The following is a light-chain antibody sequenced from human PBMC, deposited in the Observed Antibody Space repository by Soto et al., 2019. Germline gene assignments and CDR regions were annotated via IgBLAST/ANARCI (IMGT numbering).Light chain of an antibody. CDR1: QTISTF. J-gene: IGKJ1*01. V-gene: IGKV1-39*01. Sequence: DIQMTQSPSSLSASVGDRVTITCRASQTISTFLNWYQKRPGKAPRLLIYGASTLQSGVPSRFNRSGSGTEFTLTIGSLHLEDFAIYSCQQGFSYPWTFGQGTKVEIK. CDR3: QQGFSYPWT. CDR2: GAS.